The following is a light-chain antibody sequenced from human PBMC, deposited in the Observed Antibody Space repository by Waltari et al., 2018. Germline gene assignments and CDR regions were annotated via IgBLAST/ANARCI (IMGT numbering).Light chain of an antibody. CDR2: DVS. CDR3: SSYRSSGTHYV. Sequence: QSALTQPASVSGSPGQSITISCTGTTSDVGGYNFVSWYQQHPGKAPNPMIYDVSNRPSGVSNRFSGSKSGNTASLTISGLQTEDEADYYCSSYRSSGTHYVFGTGTEVTVL. CDR1: TSDVGGYNF. V-gene: IGLV2-14*03. J-gene: IGLJ1*01.